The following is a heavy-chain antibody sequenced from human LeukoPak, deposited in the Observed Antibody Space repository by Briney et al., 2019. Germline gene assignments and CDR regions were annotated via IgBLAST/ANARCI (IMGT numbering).Heavy chain of an antibody. Sequence: GGSLRLSCAVSGITLSNYGMSWVRQAPGKGPEWVAGISDSGGSTNYADSVKGRFTISRDNAKNTLYLQMNSLRAEDTAVYFCAKRGVVIRVILVGFHKQAYYFDSWGQGALVTVSS. CDR3: AKRGVVIRVILVGFHKQAYYFDS. J-gene: IGHJ4*02. D-gene: IGHD3-10*01. CDR2: ISDSGGST. CDR1: GITLSNYG. V-gene: IGHV3-23*01.